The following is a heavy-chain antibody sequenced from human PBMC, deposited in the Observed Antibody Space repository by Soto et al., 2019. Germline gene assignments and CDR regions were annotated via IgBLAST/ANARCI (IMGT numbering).Heavy chain of an antibody. D-gene: IGHD5-12*01. V-gene: IGHV3-73*01. CDR1: GFTFSGSA. CDR3: TRGPMGYRGYDPKQQGIYI. J-gene: IGHJ3*02. Sequence: EVQLVESGGGLVQPGGYRKLSCAASGFTFSGSAMHWVRQASGKGLEWVGRIRSKANSYATAYAASVKGRFTISRDDSKNTAYLKMNSLKTEDTAVYYCTRGPMGYRGYDPKQQGIYIWGQGTMVTVSS. CDR2: IRSKANSYAT.